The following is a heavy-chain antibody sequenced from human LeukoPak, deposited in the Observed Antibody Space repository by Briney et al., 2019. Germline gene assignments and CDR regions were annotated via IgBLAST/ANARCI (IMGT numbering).Heavy chain of an antibody. CDR2: IYYSGST. V-gene: IGHV4-39*01. Sequence: SETLSLTCTVSGGSISSSSYYWGWIRRPPGKGLEWIGSIYYSGSTYYNPPLKSRVTISVDTSKNQFSLKLSSVTAADTAVYYCDGGDSSGYSFDPVFDYWGQGTLATVSS. CDR3: DGGDSSGYSFDPVFDY. J-gene: IGHJ4*02. CDR1: GGSISSSSYY. D-gene: IGHD3-22*01.